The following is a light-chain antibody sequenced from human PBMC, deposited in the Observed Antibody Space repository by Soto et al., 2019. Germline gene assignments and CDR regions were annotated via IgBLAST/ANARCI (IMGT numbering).Light chain of an antibody. V-gene: IGKV3-20*01. CDR1: QSVSSSY. J-gene: IGKJ2*02. Sequence: EIVLTQSPGTLSLSPGERATLSCRASQSVSSSYLAWYQQKPGQAPRLLIYGASSRATGIPDRFSGSGSGTDFTLTISRLEPEDFAVYYWQQYGSPWTFGQGTKVELK. CDR3: QQYGSPWT. CDR2: GAS.